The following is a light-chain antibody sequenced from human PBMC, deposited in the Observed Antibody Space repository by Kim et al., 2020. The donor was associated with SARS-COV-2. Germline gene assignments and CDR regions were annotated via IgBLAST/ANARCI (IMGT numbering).Light chain of an antibody. J-gene: IGKJ4*01. V-gene: IGKV1-27*01. CDR2: AAS. Sequence: DIQMTQSPPSLSASVGDRVTITCRASQGISNFLAWYQQKPGKMPNLLIYAASTLQSGVPSRFSGSGSETDFTLTISSLQPEDVATYYCQKYNIAPRTFGGGTKVYSK. CDR1: QGISNF. CDR3: QKYNIAPRT.